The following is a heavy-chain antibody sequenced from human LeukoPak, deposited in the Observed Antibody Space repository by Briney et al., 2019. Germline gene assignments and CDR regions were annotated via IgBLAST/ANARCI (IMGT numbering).Heavy chain of an antibody. CDR1: GFTFSSYS. Sequence: KSGGSLRLSCAASGFTFSSYSMNWVRRAPGKGLEWVSSISSSSSYIFYADSVKGRFTIPRDNAENSLYLQVNCLRAENTAVYYCARADDSSGYYGGGHFDYWGQGTLVTVSS. CDR2: ISSSSSYI. CDR3: ARADDSSGYYGGGHFDY. D-gene: IGHD3-22*01. J-gene: IGHJ4*02. V-gene: IGHV3-21*01.